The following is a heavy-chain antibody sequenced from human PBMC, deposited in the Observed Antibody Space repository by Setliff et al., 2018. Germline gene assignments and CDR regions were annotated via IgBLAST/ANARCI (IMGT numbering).Heavy chain of an antibody. J-gene: IGHJ5*02. CDR1: GGSISSSNYY. V-gene: IGHV4-39*07. D-gene: IGHD2-15*01. Sequence: SETLSLTCTVSGGSISSSNYYWGWIRQPPGKGLEWIGNIYYVGSAYYNPSLKSRVTISVDTSKNQFSLKLSSVTAADTGMYYCARILGYCSGGSCYVPSWGQGTLVTVS. CDR2: IYYVGSA. CDR3: ARILGYCSGGSCYVPS.